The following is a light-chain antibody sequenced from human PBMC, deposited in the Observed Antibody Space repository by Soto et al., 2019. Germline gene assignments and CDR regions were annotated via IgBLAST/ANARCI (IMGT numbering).Light chain of an antibody. CDR3: QTWGTGFRV. V-gene: IGLV4-69*01. CDR1: SGHKKYA. Sequence: QSVLTQSPSASASLGASVKLTCTLSSGHKKYAIAWHQQQPQKGPRYLMNVNSDGSHSKGDGIPDRFSGSSSGTERYHIISSLQSEDEADYYCQTWGTGFRVFGGGTQLTVL. J-gene: IGLJ3*02. CDR2: VNSDGSH.